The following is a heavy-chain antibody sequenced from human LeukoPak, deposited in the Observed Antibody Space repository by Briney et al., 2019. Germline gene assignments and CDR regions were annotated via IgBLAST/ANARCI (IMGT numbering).Heavy chain of an antibody. CDR3: ARGIVVVTASYFDF. D-gene: IGHD2-21*02. CDR1: GGSFSGYY. CDR2: INHSGST. V-gene: IGHV4-34*01. J-gene: IGHJ4*02. Sequence: WETLSLTCAGYGGSFSGYYWSWIRQHPGKGLEWIGEINHSGSTNYNPSLKSRVTISVDTSKNQFSLKLSSVTAADTAVYYCARGIVVVTASYFDFWGQGTLVTVSS.